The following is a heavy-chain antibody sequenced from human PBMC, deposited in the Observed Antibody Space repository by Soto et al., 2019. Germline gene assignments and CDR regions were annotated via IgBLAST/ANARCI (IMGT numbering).Heavy chain of an antibody. D-gene: IGHD3-3*01. V-gene: IGHV3-48*02. CDR2: ISSSSSTI. CDR3: ARVDRRDGFWSGKNGYYFDY. J-gene: IGHJ4*02. Sequence: LRLSCAAPGFTFSSYSMNWVRQAPGKGLEWVSYISSSSSTIYYADSVKGRFTISRDNAKNSLYLQMNSLRDEDTAVYYCARVDRRDGFWSGKNGYYFDYWGQGTLVTVSS. CDR1: GFTFSSYS.